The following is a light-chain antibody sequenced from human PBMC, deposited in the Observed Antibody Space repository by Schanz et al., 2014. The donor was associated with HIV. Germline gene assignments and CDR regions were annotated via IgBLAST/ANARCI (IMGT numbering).Light chain of an antibody. J-gene: IGLJ2*01. Sequence: QSVLAQPPSVSGAPGQRVTISCTGTSSDVGGYNYVSWYQQHPNKAPKLIIYDVNNRPSGVSNRFSGSKSGNTASLTVSGLQAEDEADYHCSSYRSLNNLIFGGGTKLTVL. V-gene: IGLV2-14*03. CDR1: SSDVGGYNY. CDR3: SSYRSLNNLI. CDR2: DVN.